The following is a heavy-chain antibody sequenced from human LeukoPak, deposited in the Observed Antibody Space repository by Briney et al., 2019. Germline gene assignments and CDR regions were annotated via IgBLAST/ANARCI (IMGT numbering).Heavy chain of an antibody. CDR1: GFTFSTYW. J-gene: IGHJ4*02. CDR2: IKQEGSGK. V-gene: IGHV3-7*01. CDR3: ARDSAGNDY. Sequence: GGSLRVSCAASGFTFSTYWMSWVGQAAGEGLEWVANIKQEGSGKYYVASVKARFTISRDNPKNSLYLQMNSLRAEDTAMYYCARDSAGNDYWGQGTLVTVSS. D-gene: IGHD6-13*01.